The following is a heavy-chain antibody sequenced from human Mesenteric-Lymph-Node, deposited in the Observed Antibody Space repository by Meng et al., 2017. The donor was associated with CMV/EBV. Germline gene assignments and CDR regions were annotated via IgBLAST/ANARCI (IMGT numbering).Heavy chain of an antibody. J-gene: IGHJ4*02. CDR3: ARGVGSYYWYYFDY. D-gene: IGHD1-26*01. Sequence: ASGDTFSSSAISWVRQAPGQGLEWMGGIIPIFGTANYAQKFQGRVTITTDESTSTAYMELSSLRSEDTAVYYCARGVGSYYWYYFDYWGQGTLVTVSS. V-gene: IGHV1-69*05. CDR1: GDTFSSSA. CDR2: IIPIFGTA.